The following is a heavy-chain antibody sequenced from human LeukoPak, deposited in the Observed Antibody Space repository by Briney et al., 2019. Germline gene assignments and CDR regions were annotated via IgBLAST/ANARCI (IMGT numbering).Heavy chain of an antibody. CDR1: GYTFTSCY. CDR3: ARGGCGDSAAPFDD. D-gene: IGHD2-21*02. Sequence: ASVKVSCKASGYTFTSCYMHWVRQAPGQGLEWMGMINPSAGSTRYAQKFQGRVTMTTDTSASTVYMELSSLRSEDTAVYYCARGGCGDSAAPFDDWGQGTLVPVSS. J-gene: IGHJ4*02. V-gene: IGHV1-46*01. CDR2: INPSAGST.